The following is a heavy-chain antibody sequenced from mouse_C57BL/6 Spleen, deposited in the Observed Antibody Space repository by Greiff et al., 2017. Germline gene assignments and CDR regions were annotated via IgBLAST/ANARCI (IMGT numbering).Heavy chain of an antibody. V-gene: IGHV1-64*01. J-gene: IGHJ2*01. Sequence: QVQLQQPGAELVKPGASVKLSCKASGYTFTSYWMHWVKQRPGQGLEWIGMIHPNSGSTNYNEKFKSKATLTVDKSSSTAYMQLSSLTSEDSAVYYCARPHSSGYYFDYWGQGTTLTVSS. CDR3: ARPHSSGYYFDY. CDR1: GYTFTSYW. D-gene: IGHD3-2*02. CDR2: IHPNSGST.